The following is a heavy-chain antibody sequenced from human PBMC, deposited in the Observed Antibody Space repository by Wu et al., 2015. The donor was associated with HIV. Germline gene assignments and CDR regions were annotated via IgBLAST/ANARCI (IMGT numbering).Heavy chain of an antibody. Sequence: QVQLVQSRAEVKKPGASVKLSCQSSGYTFTGYYIHWVRQVPGQGLEWMGWINPNNSATDYAQKFQGRLTMTRDTSITTAYMELRRLRSDDTAVYYCARDGGIDWDDSGSEFWGQGTLVTVSS. CDR2: INPNNSAT. CDR1: GYTFTGYY. D-gene: IGHD1-1*01. CDR3: ARDGGIDWDDSGSEF. V-gene: IGHV1-2*02. J-gene: IGHJ4*02.